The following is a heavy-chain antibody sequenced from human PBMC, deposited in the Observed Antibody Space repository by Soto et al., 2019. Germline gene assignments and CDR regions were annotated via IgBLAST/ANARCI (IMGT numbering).Heavy chain of an antibody. CDR2: IIPIFGTA. J-gene: IGHJ5*02. V-gene: IGHV1-69*13. CDR1: GGTFSSYA. CDR3: ARVPHYGDYVGGWFDP. Sequence: SVKVSCKASGGTFSSYAISWERQAPGQGLEWMRGIIPIFGTANYAQKFQGRVTITADESTSTAYMELSSLRSEDTAVYYCARVPHYGDYVGGWFDPWGQGTLVTVSS. D-gene: IGHD4-17*01.